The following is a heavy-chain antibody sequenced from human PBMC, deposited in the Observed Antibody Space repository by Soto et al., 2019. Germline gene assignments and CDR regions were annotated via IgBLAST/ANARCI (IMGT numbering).Heavy chain of an antibody. D-gene: IGHD6-19*01. V-gene: IGHV1-69*01. Sequence: QVQLVQSGAEVKKPGSSVKVSCKASGGTFSSYAISWVRQVPGQGLEWMGGIIPIFGTANYAQKFQGRVTITADESTSTADMELSSLRYEDTAVYYCARALRVADYYYYYGMDVWGQGTTVTVSS. CDR1: GGTFSSYA. CDR3: ARALRVADYYYYYGMDV. CDR2: IIPIFGTA. J-gene: IGHJ6*02.